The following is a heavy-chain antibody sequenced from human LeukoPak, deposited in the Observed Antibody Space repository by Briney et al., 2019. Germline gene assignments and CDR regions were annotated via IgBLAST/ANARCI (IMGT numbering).Heavy chain of an antibody. J-gene: IGHJ6*03. D-gene: IGHD5-24*01. CDR3: ARVWGPKPDMPAINNHFYYYMDV. CDR1: GFTFSSYW. V-gene: IGHV3-7*01. Sequence: QPGGSLRLSCAASGFTFSSYWMSWVRQASGKGLEWVANIKQAGSEKYYVDSVKGRFTISRDNAKNSLHLQMDTLRADDTAVYYFARVWGPKPDMPAINNHFYYYMDVWGKGTTVTVSS. CDR2: IKQAGSEK.